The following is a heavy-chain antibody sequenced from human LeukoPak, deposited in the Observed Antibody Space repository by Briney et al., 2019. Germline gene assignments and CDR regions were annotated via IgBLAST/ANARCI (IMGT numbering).Heavy chain of an antibody. CDR1: GFTFSTYW. J-gene: IGHJ4*02. CDR3: ARYTDYYFDY. CDR2: MKRDGSEI. Sequence: GGSLRLSCAASGFTFSTYWMTWVRQAPGKGLEWVANMKRDGSEIYYAGSVEGRFTISRDNAKNSLYLQMNSLRAEATAVYYCARYTDYYFDYWGQGTLVTVSS. D-gene: IGHD2-2*02. V-gene: IGHV3-7*01.